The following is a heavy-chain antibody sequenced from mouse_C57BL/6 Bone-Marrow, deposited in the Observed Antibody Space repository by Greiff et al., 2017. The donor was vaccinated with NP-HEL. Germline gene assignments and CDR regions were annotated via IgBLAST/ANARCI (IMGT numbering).Heavy chain of an antibody. J-gene: IGHJ3*01. D-gene: IGHD1-1*01. V-gene: IGHV14-4*01. CDR3: TTLGLDYYGSSYGFAY. Sequence: EVQLQQSGAELVRPGASVKLSCTASGFNITDDYMHWVKQRPEQGLEWIGWIDPENGDTESASKFQGKATITAYTSSNTAYLQLSSLTSEDTAVYYCTTLGLDYYGSSYGFAYWGQGTLVTVSA. CDR2: IDPENGDT. CDR1: GFNITDDY.